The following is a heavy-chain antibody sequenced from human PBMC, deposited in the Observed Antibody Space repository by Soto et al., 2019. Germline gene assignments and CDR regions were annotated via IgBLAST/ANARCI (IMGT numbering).Heavy chain of an antibody. CDR2: IYYSGST. CDR3: ARRGGAAAEDFDY. CDR1: GGSCSSYY. Sequence: PSETLSLTCGVAGGSCSSYYLSSIRQPPGKGLEWIGYIYYSGSTNYNPSLKSRVTISVDTSKNQFSLKLSSVTAADTAVYYCARRGGAAAEDFDYWRQGTLVTVSS. V-gene: IGHV4-59*08. D-gene: IGHD6-13*01. J-gene: IGHJ4*02.